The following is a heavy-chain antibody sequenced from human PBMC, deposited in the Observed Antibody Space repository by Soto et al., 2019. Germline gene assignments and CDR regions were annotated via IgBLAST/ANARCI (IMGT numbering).Heavy chain of an antibody. CDR3: AKSPRGYYDSSGYYYVSY. J-gene: IGHJ4*02. V-gene: IGHV3-23*01. CDR2: ISGSGGST. D-gene: IGHD3-22*01. Sequence: PGGSLRLSCAASGFTFNSYAMNWVRQAPGKGLEWVSAISGSGGSTYYADSVKGRFTMSRDNSKNTLYLQMNSLRAEDTAVYYCAKSPRGYYDSSGYYYVSYWGQGTLVTVS. CDR1: GFTFNSYA.